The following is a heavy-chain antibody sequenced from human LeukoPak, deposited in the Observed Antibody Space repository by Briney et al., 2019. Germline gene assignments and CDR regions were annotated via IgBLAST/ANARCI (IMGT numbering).Heavy chain of an antibody. Sequence: ASVKVSCKASGYRFTDDYMHWVRQAPGQGLEWMGWINPDSGFTVYAQKFQGRVTMPRDTSISTAYMEVRRLRSDDTAVYYCAPTSEAYTSNWNVWGQGTLVTVSS. CDR3: APTSEAYTSNWNV. D-gene: IGHD1-20*01. V-gene: IGHV1-2*02. J-gene: IGHJ4*02. CDR2: INPDSGFT. CDR1: GYRFTDDY.